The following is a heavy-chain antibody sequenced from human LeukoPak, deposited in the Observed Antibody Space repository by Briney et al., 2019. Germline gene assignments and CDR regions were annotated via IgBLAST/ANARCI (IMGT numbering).Heavy chain of an antibody. D-gene: IGHD3-9*01. Sequence: PGGSLRLSCAASGFTFTSYWMSWVRQAPGKGLEWVASIKQDGSEKYYVDSVKGRFTISRDNAKNSVYLQMNSLRAEDTAVYYCARDGDILTGYYEYYYYYMDVWGKGTTVTVSS. CDR3: ARDGDILTGYYEYYYYYMDV. J-gene: IGHJ6*03. V-gene: IGHV3-7*01. CDR1: GFTFTSYW. CDR2: IKQDGSEK.